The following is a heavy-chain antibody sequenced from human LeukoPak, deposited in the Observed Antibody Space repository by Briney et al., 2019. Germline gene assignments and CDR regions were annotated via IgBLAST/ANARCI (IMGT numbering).Heavy chain of an antibody. CDR3: ARGLYDIVVVAAATGASFDY. J-gene: IGHJ4*02. V-gene: IGHV4-39*01. D-gene: IGHD2-15*01. CDR2: IYYSGST. CDR1: GGSISSSSYY. Sequence: SETLSLTCTVSGGSISSSSYYWGWIRQPPGKGLEWIGSIYYSGSTYYNPSLKSRVTISVDTSKNQFSLKLSSVTAADTAVYYCARGLYDIVVVAAATGASFDYWGQGTLVTVSS.